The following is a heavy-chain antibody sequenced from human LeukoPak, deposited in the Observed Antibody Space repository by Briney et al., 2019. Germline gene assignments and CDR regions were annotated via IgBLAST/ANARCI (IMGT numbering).Heavy chain of an antibody. Sequence: PSETLSLTCTVSGGSISSCSYYWGWIRQTQGKGLEWIGSIYYSGSTYYNPSLKSRVTISVDTSKNQFSLKLSSVTAADTAVYYCAGITIFGVVLYWGQGTLVTVSS. CDR2: IYYSGST. J-gene: IGHJ4*02. CDR1: GGSISSCSYY. CDR3: AGITIFGVVLY. V-gene: IGHV4-39*01. D-gene: IGHD3-3*01.